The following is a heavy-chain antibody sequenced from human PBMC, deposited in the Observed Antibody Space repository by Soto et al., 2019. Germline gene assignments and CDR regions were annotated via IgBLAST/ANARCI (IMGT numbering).Heavy chain of an antibody. Sequence: PSETLSLTCTVSGGSISSYYWSWIRQPPGKGLEWIGYIYYSGSTNYNPSLKSRVTISVDTSKNQFSLKLSSVTAADTAVYYCARGVSSSWLHSLYYYYYMDVWGKGTTVTVSS. CDR3: ARGVSSSWLHSLYYYYYMDV. J-gene: IGHJ6*03. CDR2: IYYSGST. D-gene: IGHD6-13*01. V-gene: IGHV4-59*01. CDR1: GGSISSYY.